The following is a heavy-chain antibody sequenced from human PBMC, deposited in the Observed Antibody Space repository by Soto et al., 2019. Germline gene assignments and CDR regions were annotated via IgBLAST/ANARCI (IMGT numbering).Heavy chain of an antibody. J-gene: IGHJ6*02. V-gene: IGHV5-51*01. D-gene: IGHD2-2*01. CDR3: ARHGIWDILLVPAAMSYYYGMDV. CDR2: IYPGDSDT. CDR1: GYSFTSYW. Sequence: GESLKISCKGSGYSFTSYWIGWVRQMPGKGLEWMGIIYPGDSDTRYSPSFQGQVTISADKSISTAYLQWSSLKASDTAMYYCARHGIWDILLVPAAMSYYYGMDVWGQGTTVTVS.